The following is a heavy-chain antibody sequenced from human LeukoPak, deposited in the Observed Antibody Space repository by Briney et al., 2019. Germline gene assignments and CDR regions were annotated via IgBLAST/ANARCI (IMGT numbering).Heavy chain of an antibody. J-gene: IGHJ6*03. CDR3: ARSGGSSPNSYYYYYYYMDV. CDR1: GGSISSYY. V-gene: IGHV4-59*01. D-gene: IGHD6-6*01. CDR2: IYYSGST. Sequence: ASETLSLTCTVSGGSISSYYWSWIRQPPGKGLEWIGYIYYSGSTNYNPSLKSRVTISVDTSKNQFSLKLSSVTAADTAVYYCARSGGSSPNSYYYYYYYMDVWGKGTTVTVSS.